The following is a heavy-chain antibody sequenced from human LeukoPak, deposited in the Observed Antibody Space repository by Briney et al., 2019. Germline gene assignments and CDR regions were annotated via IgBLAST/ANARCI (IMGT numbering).Heavy chain of an antibody. Sequence: ASVKVSCKASGYTFTSYGISWVRQAPGQGLEWMGWISAYNGNTNYAQKLQGRVTMTTDTSTSTAYMELRSLRSDDTAVYYCARVPTYYYDSSGYYFAFDTWGQGTMVTVSS. J-gene: IGHJ3*02. D-gene: IGHD3-22*01. CDR3: ARVPTYYYDSSGYYFAFDT. CDR1: GYTFTSYG. CDR2: ISAYNGNT. V-gene: IGHV1-18*01.